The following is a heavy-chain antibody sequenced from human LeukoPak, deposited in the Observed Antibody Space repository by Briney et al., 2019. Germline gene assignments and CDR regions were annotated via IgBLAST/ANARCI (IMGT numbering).Heavy chain of an antibody. J-gene: IGHJ4*02. V-gene: IGHV1-46*01. CDR2: ISPSGGST. CDR1: GYTFTSNY. Sequence: ASVKVSCKAFGYTFTSNYMHWVRQAPGQGPEWMGVISPSGGSTTYAQKFQGRVTLTRDMSTSTDYLELSSLRSEDTAVYYCARRAGAYSHPYDYWGQGTLVTVSS. CDR3: ARRAGAYSHPYDY. D-gene: IGHD4/OR15-4a*01.